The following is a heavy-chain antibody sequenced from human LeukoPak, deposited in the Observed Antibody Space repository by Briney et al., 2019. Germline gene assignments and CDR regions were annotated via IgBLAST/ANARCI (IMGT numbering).Heavy chain of an antibody. V-gene: IGHV1-2*02. J-gene: IGHJ5*02. CDR3: ARDPPGVAAAGTDRDWFDP. CDR1: GYTFTGYY. CDR2: INPNSGGT. Sequence: ASVKVSCKASGYTFTGYYMHWVRQAPGQGLEWMGWINPNSGGTNYAQKFQGRVTMTRDTSISTAYMELSRLRSDDTAVYYCARDPPGVAAAGTDRDWFDPWGQGTLATVSS. D-gene: IGHD6-13*01.